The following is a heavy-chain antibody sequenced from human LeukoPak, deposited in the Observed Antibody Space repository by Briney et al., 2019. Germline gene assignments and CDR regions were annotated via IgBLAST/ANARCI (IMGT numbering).Heavy chain of an antibody. V-gene: IGHV4-59*01. CDR2: ISYSGST. CDR3: ARGVRGLQLCYFAY. Sequence: PSETLSLTCTVSGGSISSAYWTWIRQPPGKGLEWIGYISYSGSTNYNPSLKSRVTISVDTSKNQFSLKLSSVTAADTAVYYCARGVRGLQLCYFAYWGQGILVTVSS. D-gene: IGHD5-24*01. CDR1: GGSISSAY. J-gene: IGHJ4*02.